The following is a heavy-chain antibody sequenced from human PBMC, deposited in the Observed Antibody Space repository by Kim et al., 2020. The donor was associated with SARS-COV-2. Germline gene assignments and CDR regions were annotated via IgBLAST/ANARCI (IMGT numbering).Heavy chain of an antibody. V-gene: IGHV3-23*01. D-gene: IGHD6-6*01. J-gene: IGHJ4*02. CDR3: AKGGSSSHFDY. Sequence: DSADSLNGRFTISRDNAKNTLYLQMNSLRAEDTAVYYCAKGGSSSHFDYWGQGALVTVSS.